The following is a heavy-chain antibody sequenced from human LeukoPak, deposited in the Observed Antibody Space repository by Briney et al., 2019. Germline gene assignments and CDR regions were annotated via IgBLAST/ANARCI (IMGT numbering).Heavy chain of an antibody. J-gene: IGHJ4*02. CDR2: ISGSGGKT. Sequence: PGGSLRLSCAASGFTLGTDGMSWVRQAPGKGLEWVATISGSGGKTYYGDSVKGRFTVSRDNSKNTLYLQMNSLRAEDTAIYYCARDQRYNGFDYSSHWGQGALVTVPS. V-gene: IGHV3-23*01. CDR3: ARDQRYNGFDYSSH. CDR1: GFTLGTDG. D-gene: IGHD5-12*01.